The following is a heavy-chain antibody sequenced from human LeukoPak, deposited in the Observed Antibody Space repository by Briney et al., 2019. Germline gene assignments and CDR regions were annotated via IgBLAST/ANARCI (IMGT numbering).Heavy chain of an antibody. D-gene: IGHD3-9*01. CDR3: ARERAMYYDILTGYYYYYYGMDV. CDR1: GFTFSSYW. J-gene: IGHJ6*02. CDR2: INHSGST. V-gene: IGHV4-34*01. Sequence: GSLRLSCAASGFTFSSYWMSWVRQPPGKGLEWIGEINHSGSTEYNPSLKSRVTISVDTSKNQFSLKLSSVTAADTAVYYCARERAMYYDILTGYYYYYYGMDVWGQGTTVTVSS.